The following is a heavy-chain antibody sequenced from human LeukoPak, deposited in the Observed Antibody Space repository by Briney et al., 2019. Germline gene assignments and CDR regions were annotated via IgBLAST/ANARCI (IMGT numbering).Heavy chain of an antibody. CDR3: ERDLVTVTKGFDI. J-gene: IGHJ3*02. V-gene: IGHV4-34*01. D-gene: IGHD4-17*01. Sequence: SETLSLTCTVYGGSFTDYFWTWIRQSPGKGLEWIGEINDYTGDTNYNPSLNSRVSISLEKSKNQFSLKLSSVTAADTAVYYCERDLVTVTKGFDIWGQGTMVSVSS. CDR1: GGSFTDYF. CDR2: INDYTGDT.